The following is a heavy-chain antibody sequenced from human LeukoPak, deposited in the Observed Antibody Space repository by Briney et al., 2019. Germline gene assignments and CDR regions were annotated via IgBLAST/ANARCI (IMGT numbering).Heavy chain of an antibody. Sequence: GGSLRLSCAASGFTVSRNYMRWVREAPGKGVEWVSIIYCGRSTYYADSVKGRFTISRDNSKNPLYLQMSSLRAEDTAVYYCARANWGHPMYYFDYWGQGTLLTVSS. J-gene: IGHJ4*02. D-gene: IGHD7-27*01. V-gene: IGHV3-66*01. CDR3: ARANWGHPMYYFDY. CDR2: IYCGRST. CDR1: GFTVSRNY.